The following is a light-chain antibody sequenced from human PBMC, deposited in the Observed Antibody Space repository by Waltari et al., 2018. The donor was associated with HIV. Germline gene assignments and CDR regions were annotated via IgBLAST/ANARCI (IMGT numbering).Light chain of an antibody. CDR3: QQSYSTPRT. V-gene: IGKV1-39*01. CDR2: AAS. Sequence: DIQMTQSPSSLSASVGDRVTITCRASQSISSYLNWYQQKPGKAPKILIYAASSLQSGVPSRFSGSGSGTDFTLIISSLQPEDFATYYCQQSYSTPRTFGQGTKLEIK. CDR1: QSISSY. J-gene: IGKJ2*01.